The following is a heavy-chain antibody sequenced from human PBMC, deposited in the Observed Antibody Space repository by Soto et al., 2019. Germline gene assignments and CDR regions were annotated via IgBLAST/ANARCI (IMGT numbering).Heavy chain of an antibody. CDR3: ARAHEVAWFDS. Sequence: WGSLRLSCAASGFSFISYTMSCCRQAPVKCLQWVSSITNRGTHTYSADSVKGRFTISRDNDKNSLYLQMNNLRAEDTAIYFCARAHEVAWFDSWGLGTLVTVSS. V-gene: IGHV3-21*01. J-gene: IGHJ5*01. D-gene: IGHD2-15*01. CDR1: GFSFISYT. CDR2: ITNRGTHT.